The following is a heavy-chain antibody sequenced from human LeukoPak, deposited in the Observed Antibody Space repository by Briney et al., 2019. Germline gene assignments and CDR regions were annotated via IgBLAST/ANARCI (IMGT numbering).Heavy chain of an antibody. Sequence: GASVKVSCKASGYTFTDYYIHWVRQAPGQGLEWMGWVNPSSGDTDYAQKFQVSVTVTRDTSISTAYMELTSLKSDDTAVYYCARGGIAARPFDYWGREPWSPSPQ. D-gene: IGHD6-6*01. CDR2: VNPSSGDT. CDR1: GYTFTDYY. V-gene: IGHV1-2*02. CDR3: ARGGIAARPFDY. J-gene: IGHJ4*02.